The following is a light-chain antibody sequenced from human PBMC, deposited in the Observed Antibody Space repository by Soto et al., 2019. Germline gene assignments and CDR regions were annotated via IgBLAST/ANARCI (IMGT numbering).Light chain of an antibody. V-gene: IGKV3-11*01. Sequence: IVFTQSPATLALYPGERATLSCGASHSVISYLALYQQTPGQAPRLLIYGASSRATGIPDRFSGSGSGTDFPLTISSLEPEDFAVYYCQQRSNWPPIFGQGTRLAIK. CDR3: QQRSNWPPI. CDR2: GAS. J-gene: IGKJ5*01. CDR1: HSVISY.